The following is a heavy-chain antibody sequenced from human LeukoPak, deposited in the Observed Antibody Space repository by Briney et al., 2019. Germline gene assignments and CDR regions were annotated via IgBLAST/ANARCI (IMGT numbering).Heavy chain of an antibody. J-gene: IGHJ5*02. D-gene: IGHD3-10*01. CDR3: ARDPWSRAYNISPPVGWVDP. CDR1: GFTFSSYS. V-gene: IGHV3-21*01. CDR2: ISGSSSYI. Sequence: GGSLRLSCAASGFTFSSYSMNWVRQAPGKGLEWVSSISGSSSYIYYVDSVKGRFTISRDNAKKSLYLQMNSLRAEDTAVYCCARDPWSRAYNISPPVGWVDPWGQGTLVTVSS.